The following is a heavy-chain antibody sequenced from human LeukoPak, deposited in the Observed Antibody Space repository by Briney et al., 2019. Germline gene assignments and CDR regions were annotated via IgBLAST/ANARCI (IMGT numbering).Heavy chain of an antibody. Sequence: SETLSLTCAVYGGSFSGYYWSWIRQPAGKGLEWIGRIYTSGSTNYNPSLKSRVTMSVDTSKNQFSLKLSSVTAADTAVYYCARGSNSGSYFFDYWGQGTLVTVSS. V-gene: IGHV4-59*10. D-gene: IGHD1-26*01. CDR2: IYTSGST. CDR3: ARGSNSGSYFFDY. CDR1: GGSFSGYY. J-gene: IGHJ4*02.